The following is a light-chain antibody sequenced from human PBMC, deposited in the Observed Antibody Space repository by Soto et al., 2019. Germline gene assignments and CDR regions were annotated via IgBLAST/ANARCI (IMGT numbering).Light chain of an antibody. CDR1: QSVSSY. J-gene: IGKJ5*01. V-gene: IGKV3-11*01. Sequence: ETVLTQSPATLSLSPGERATLSYRASQSVSSYLAWYQQKPGQAPRLLIHDASNRATGTPARFSGSGSGTDFTLTISSLEPEDFAVYYCQQRSNWPPITFGQGTRLEIK. CDR3: QQRSNWPPIT. CDR2: DAS.